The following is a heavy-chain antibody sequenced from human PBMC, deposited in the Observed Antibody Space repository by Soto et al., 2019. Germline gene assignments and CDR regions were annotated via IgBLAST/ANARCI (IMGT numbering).Heavy chain of an antibody. CDR2: IKWDASEK. J-gene: IGHJ4*02. Sequence: PGGSLRLSCAASGFTFGYYWMSWVRQAPGKGLEWLATIKWDASEKKYVDSVKGRFTMSRDNSKNTLYLQMNSLRAEDTAVYYCARANRYWGQGTLVTVSS. V-gene: IGHV3-7*03. CDR1: GFTFGYYW. CDR3: ARANRY.